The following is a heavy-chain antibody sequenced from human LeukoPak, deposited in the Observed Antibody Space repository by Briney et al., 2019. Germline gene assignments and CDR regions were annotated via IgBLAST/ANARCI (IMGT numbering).Heavy chain of an antibody. CDR2: IYYSGST. V-gene: IGHV4-59*01. CDR1: GGSISSYY. D-gene: IGHD3-10*01. J-gene: IGHJ4*02. CDR3: ARADGGYGSGSYLEINFDY. Sequence: KPSETLSPTCTVSGGSISSYYWSWIRQPPGKGLEWIGYIYYSGSTNYNPSLKSRVTISVDTSKNQFSLKLSSVTAADTAVYYCARADGGYGSGSYLEINFDYWGQGTLVTVSS.